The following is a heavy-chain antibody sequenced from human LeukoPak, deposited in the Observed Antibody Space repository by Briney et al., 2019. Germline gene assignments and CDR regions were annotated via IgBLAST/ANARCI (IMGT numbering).Heavy chain of an antibody. CDR1: ENTFSNYY. J-gene: IGHJ4*02. V-gene: IGHV1-46*01. CDR3: ARDEAQDGSGSYWDY. Sequence: ASVKVSCKASENTFSNYYMHWVRQAPGQGLEWLGLINPNGDRTAYAQNFQGRVTMTRDTSTTTFYLELSSLRSDDTAVYYCARDEAQDGSGSYWDYWGQGTLVTASS. D-gene: IGHD3-10*01. CDR2: INPNGDRT.